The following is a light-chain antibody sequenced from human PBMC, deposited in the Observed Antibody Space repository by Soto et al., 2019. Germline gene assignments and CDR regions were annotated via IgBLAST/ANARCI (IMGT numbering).Light chain of an antibody. J-gene: IGKJ2*01. CDR2: GAS. CDR3: QQYGSSPPVYT. CDR1: QSVSSSY. Sequence: EIVLTQSPGTLSLSPGERATLSCRASQSVSSSYLAWYQQKPGQAPGLLIYGASSRATGIPDRFSGSGSGTDFTLTISRLGPEDFAVYYCQQYGSSPPVYTFGQGTKLEIK. V-gene: IGKV3-20*01.